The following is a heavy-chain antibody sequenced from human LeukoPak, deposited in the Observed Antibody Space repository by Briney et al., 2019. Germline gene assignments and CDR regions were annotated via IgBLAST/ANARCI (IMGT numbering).Heavy chain of an antibody. CDR1: GGSISSYY. CDR2: IYTSGST. V-gene: IGHV4-4*07. D-gene: IGHD3-3*01. Sequence: SSETLSLTCTVSGGSISSYYWSWIRQPAGKGLEWIGRIYTSGSTNYNPSLKSRVTMSVDTSKNQSSLKPSSVTAADTAVYYCARVREWHYDFWRGHLPGAFDIWGRGTMVTVSS. J-gene: IGHJ3*02. CDR3: ARVREWHYDFWRGHLPGAFDI.